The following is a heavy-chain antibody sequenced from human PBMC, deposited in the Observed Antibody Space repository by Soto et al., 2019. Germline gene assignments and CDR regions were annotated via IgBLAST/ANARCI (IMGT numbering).Heavy chain of an antibody. J-gene: IGHJ1*01. CDR3: GMLGRYYYTSAPSYFQH. CDR2: INPIFGRA. D-gene: IGHD3-22*01. CDR1: GGTFSSYA. V-gene: IGHV1-69*01. Sequence: SVKGSCKATGGTFSSYAISWVRQALGQGLEWMGGINPIFGRANYAQKFQGRVTITADESTSTAYMELSSLRSEDTAVYYCGMLGRYYYTSAPSYFQHCGQGTLLTVYS.